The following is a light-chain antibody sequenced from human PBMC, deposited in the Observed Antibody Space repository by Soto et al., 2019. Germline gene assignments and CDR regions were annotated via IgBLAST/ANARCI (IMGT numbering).Light chain of an antibody. V-gene: IGKV1-5*01. CDR2: AAS. J-gene: IGKJ1*01. Sequence: DIQMTQSPSTLSASVGDRVTITCRASQSIRTWLAWYQQKPGKAPKVLIYAASTLQSGVPSRVSGSGSGTDFSLTSRSLQPDDFSNYYRQQYQSYATFGQGTKVEIK. CDR3: QQYQSYAT. CDR1: QSIRTW.